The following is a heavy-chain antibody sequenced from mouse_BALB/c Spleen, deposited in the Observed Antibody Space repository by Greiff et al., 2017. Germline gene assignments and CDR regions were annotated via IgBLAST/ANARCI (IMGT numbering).Heavy chain of an antibody. CDR1: GYTFTSYW. CDR3: AIYGNYLYYFDY. D-gene: IGHD2-1*01. Sequence: QVQLKQPGAELVKPGASVKLSCKASGYTFTSYWMHWVKQRPGQGLEWIGEINPSNGLTNYNEKFKSKATLTVDKSSSTAYMQLSSLTSEDSAVYYCAIYGNYLYYFDYWGQGTTLTGSS. J-gene: IGHJ2*01. V-gene: IGHV1S81*02. CDR2: INPSNGLT.